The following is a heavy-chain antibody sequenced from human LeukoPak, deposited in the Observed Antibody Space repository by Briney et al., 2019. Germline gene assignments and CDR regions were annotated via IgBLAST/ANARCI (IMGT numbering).Heavy chain of an antibody. J-gene: IGHJ4*02. V-gene: IGHV3-74*01. CDR2: INSDGSNK. CDR3: ARDAGTEFDY. Sequence: PGGSLRLSCAASGFTFSSYWMHWVRQAPGKGXVWVSRINSDGSNKSYAGSVKGRFTISRDNAKNTLYLQMNSLRAEDTAVYYCARDAGTEFDYWGQGTPVTVSS. D-gene: IGHD6-13*01. CDR1: GFTFSSYW.